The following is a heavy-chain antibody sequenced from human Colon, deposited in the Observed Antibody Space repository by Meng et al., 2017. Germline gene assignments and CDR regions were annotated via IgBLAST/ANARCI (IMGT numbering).Heavy chain of an antibody. D-gene: IGHD6-19*01. Sequence: QVELVGSGGGVVQPGMSLRLYCAASGFTFSSYGMHWVRQAPGKGLEWVAVIWYDGSNKYYVDSVKGRFTISRDNSNNTLYLQMNSLRAEDTAVYYCVRESVPGNRRFDYWGQGTLVTVSS. CDR2: IWYDGSNK. CDR1: GFTFSSYG. J-gene: IGHJ4*02. CDR3: VRESVPGNRRFDY. V-gene: IGHV3-33*01.